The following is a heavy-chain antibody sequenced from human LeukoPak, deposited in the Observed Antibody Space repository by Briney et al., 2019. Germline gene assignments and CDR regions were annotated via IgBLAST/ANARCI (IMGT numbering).Heavy chain of an antibody. Sequence: SETLSLTCSVSGGSMSSYYWSWIRQSPGKGLEWIGYIYHSGSTDYNSSLKSRVTISVDTSKNQFSLKLSSVTAADTAVYYCARDGLYCSGGSCSLYYFDYWGQGTLVTVSS. CDR3: ARDGLYCSGGSCSLYYFDY. V-gene: IGHV4-59*12. J-gene: IGHJ4*02. CDR2: IYHSGST. D-gene: IGHD2-15*01. CDR1: GGSMSSYY.